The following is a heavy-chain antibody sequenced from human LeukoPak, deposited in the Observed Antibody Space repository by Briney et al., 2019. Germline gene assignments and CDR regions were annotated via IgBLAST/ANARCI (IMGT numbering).Heavy chain of an antibody. CDR2: ISYDGSNK. V-gene: IGHV3-30*14. D-gene: IGHD6-19*01. CDR3: AKVGSGWPGYYFDY. Sequence: PGGSLRLSCAASGFTFSSYAMHWVRQAPGKGLEWVAVISYDGSNKYYADSVKGRFTISRDNSKNTLYLQMGSLRGEDMAVYYCAKVGSGWPGYYFDYWGQGTLVTVSS. CDR1: GFTFSSYA. J-gene: IGHJ4*02.